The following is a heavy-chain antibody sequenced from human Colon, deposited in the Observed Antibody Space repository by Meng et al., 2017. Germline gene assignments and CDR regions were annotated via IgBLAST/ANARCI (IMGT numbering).Heavy chain of an antibody. V-gene: IGHV4-4*02. CDR3: ASRGFSYGYVSF. J-gene: IGHJ4*02. Sequence: ELCTGIVTLWCTLSRRGDISGVSLSQSNWWSLCLQSTVKVLEWIGEIYHRGNTNYNPPLKSRVTISVDKSKNQFSLKVSSVTAADTAVYYCASRGFSYGYVSFWGQGTLVTVSS. CDR2: IYHRGNT. D-gene: IGHD5-18*01. CDR1: GVSLSQSNW.